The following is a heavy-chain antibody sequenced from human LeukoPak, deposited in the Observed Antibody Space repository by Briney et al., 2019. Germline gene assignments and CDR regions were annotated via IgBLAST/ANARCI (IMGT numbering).Heavy chain of an antibody. CDR2: ISAYNGNT. V-gene: IGHV1-18*01. D-gene: IGHD6-6*01. J-gene: IGHJ4*02. Sequence: ASVKVSCKASGYTLTSYGITWVRQAPGQGLEWMGWISAYNGNTNYAQKLQGRVTMTTDTSTSTAYMELRSLRSDDTAVYYCARASQEYYFDYWGQGTLVTVSS. CDR1: GYTLTSYG. CDR3: ARASQEYYFDY.